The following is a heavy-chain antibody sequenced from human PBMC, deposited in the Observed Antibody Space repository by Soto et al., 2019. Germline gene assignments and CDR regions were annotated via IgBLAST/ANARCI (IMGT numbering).Heavy chain of an antibody. CDR2: IYYSGST. D-gene: IGHD4-17*01. Sequence: SETLSLTCTVSGGSISSYYWSWIRQPPGKGLEWIGYIYYSGSTNYNPSLKSRVTISVDTSKNQFSLKLSSVTAADTAVYYCASTVHYARKKYYFDYWGQGTLVTV. CDR1: GGSISSYY. CDR3: ASTVHYARKKYYFDY. J-gene: IGHJ4*02. V-gene: IGHV4-59*01.